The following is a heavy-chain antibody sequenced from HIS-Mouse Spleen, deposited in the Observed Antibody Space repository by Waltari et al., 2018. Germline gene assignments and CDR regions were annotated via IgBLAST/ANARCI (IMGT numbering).Heavy chain of an antibody. CDR3: ARDLDHYDVDY. V-gene: IGHV1-18*01. J-gene: IGHJ4*02. Sequence: QVQLVQSGAEVKKPGASVKVPCKASGYTFTSYGISWVRQAPGQGLEWMGWSRADKGNTNYAQKLQGRGTMTTDTSTRTAYMELRSLRSDDTAVYYCARDLDHYDVDYWGQGTLVTVSS. D-gene: IGHD3-3*01. CDR2: SRADKGNT. CDR1: GYTFTSYG.